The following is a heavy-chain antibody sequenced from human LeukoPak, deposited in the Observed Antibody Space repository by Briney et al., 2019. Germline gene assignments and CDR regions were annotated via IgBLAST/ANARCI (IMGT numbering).Heavy chain of an antibody. Sequence: SETLSLTCAVYGGSFSGYYWSWIRQPPGKGLEWIGEINHSGSTNYNPSLKSRVTISVDTSKNQFSLKLSSVTAADTAVYYCARGDDFYYYYMDVWGKGTTVTVSS. CDR3: ARGDDFYYYYMDV. V-gene: IGHV4-34*01. D-gene: IGHD3-3*01. CDR2: INHSGST. J-gene: IGHJ6*03. CDR1: GGSFSGYY.